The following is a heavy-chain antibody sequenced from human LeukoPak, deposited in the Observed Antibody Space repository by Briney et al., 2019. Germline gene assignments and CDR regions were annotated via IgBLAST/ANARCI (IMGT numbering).Heavy chain of an antibody. V-gene: IGHV1-2*02. CDR1: GYTFTGYY. CDR3: ARDGNFDY. CDR2: INPNSGGR. Sequence: GGSVKVSCKASGYTFTGYYMDWVRQAAGQGLAGMGWINPNSGGRNYAKKFPGRITNTRDTSISTDYMELSRLRSDDTAVYYCARDGNFDYWGQGTLVTVSS. D-gene: IGHD1-26*01. J-gene: IGHJ4*02.